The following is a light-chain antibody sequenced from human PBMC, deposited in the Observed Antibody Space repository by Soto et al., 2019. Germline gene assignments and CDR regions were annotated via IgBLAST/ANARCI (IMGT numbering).Light chain of an antibody. CDR3: QQYNSYRA. Sequence: DIQMTQSPSTLSASVGDRVTITCRASQSISSWLAWYQQKPGKAPKVLIYDASSLESGVPSRFSGSGSGTEFTLTISSLQPDDSATYYCQQYNSYRAFGQGTKVEIQ. CDR1: QSISSW. V-gene: IGKV1-5*01. J-gene: IGKJ1*01. CDR2: DAS.